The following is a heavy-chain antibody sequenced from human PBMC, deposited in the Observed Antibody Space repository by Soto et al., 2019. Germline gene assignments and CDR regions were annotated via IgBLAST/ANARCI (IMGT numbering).Heavy chain of an antibody. Sequence: SETLSLTCAVSGVSISSYYWSWIRQPPGKGLEWIGYNYYSGTTNYNPSLKSRVTISVDTSKSQFFLRLTSVTAADTAVYYCVREAYIGYGHAIDHSGPGTLVTVSS. CDR3: VREAYIGYGHAIDH. CDR1: GVSISSYY. CDR2: NYYSGTT. V-gene: IGHV4-59*01. J-gene: IGHJ4*02. D-gene: IGHD5-12*01.